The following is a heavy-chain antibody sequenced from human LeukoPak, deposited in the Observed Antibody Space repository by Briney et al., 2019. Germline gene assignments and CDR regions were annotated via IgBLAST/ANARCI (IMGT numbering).Heavy chain of an antibody. Sequence: GASVKVSCKASGYTFTGYYMHWVRQAPGQRLEWMGRINPNSGGTNYAQKFQGRVTMTRDTSISTAYMELSRLRSDDTAVYYCARVKFNYGDHAFDIWGQGTMVTVSS. CDR3: ARVKFNYGDHAFDI. J-gene: IGHJ3*02. CDR2: INPNSGGT. D-gene: IGHD4/OR15-4a*01. CDR1: GYTFTGYY. V-gene: IGHV1-2*06.